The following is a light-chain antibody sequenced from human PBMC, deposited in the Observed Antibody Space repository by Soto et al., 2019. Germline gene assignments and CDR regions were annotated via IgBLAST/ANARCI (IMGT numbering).Light chain of an antibody. Sequence: EIVMTQSPATLSVSPGERATLSCRASQSVSSDLAWYHQKPGQAPRLLIYGASTRATGIPARFSGSGSGTEFTLTINSLQSEDFALFYCQQYGTFPFSFGQGTKLEIK. CDR1: QSVSSD. CDR3: QQYGTFPFS. J-gene: IGKJ2*01. V-gene: IGKV3-15*01. CDR2: GAS.